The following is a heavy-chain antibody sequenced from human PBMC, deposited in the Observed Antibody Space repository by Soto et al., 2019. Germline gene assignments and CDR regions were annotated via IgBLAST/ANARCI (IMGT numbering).Heavy chain of an antibody. CDR2: IY. D-gene: IGHD3-22*01. CDR3: ARVGPWVPYYYDSSPYTFENWFDP. V-gene: IGHV4-38-2*01. CDR1: GYSISSGYY. Sequence: ETLSLTCAVSGYSISSGYYWGWLRQPPGKGLEWIGSIYYNPSLNSRVTLSIDMTNNHVSLILNSVTAADTAVYYCARVGPWVPYYYDSSPYTFENWFDPWGQGTLVTVSS. J-gene: IGHJ5*02.